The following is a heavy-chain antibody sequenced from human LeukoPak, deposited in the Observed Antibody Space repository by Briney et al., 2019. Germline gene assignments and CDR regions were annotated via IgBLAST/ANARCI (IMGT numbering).Heavy chain of an antibody. CDR2: IKQDGSEK. D-gene: IGHD2-21*02. J-gene: IGHJ6*03. V-gene: IGHV3-7*01. CDR1: GFTFTTYG. Sequence: PGGSLRLSCAASGFTFTTYGMYWVRQAPGQGLEWVANIKQDGSEKFYADSVTGRFTVSRDNAESSLFLQMNSLRAEDTALYYCARVVTAWSMDVWGKGTTVTVSS. CDR3: ARVVTAWSMDV.